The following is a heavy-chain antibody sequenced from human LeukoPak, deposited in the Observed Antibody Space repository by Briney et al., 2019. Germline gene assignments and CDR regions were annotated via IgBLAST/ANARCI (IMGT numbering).Heavy chain of an antibody. J-gene: IGHJ3*02. CDR3: ARERKPLVVINAFDI. CDR2: ISAYNGNT. V-gene: IGHV1-18*01. D-gene: IGHD3-22*01. CDR1: GYTFTSYG. Sequence: ASVKVSCKASGYTFTSYGISWVRQAPGQGLEWMGWISAYNGNTNYAQKLQGRVTMTTDTSTSTAYMELRSLRSDDTAVYYCARERKPLVVINAFDIWGQGTMVTVSS.